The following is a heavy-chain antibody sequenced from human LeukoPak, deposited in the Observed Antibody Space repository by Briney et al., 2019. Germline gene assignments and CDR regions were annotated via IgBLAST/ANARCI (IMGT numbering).Heavy chain of an antibody. CDR1: GGSFSGYY. J-gene: IGHJ6*02. CDR3: ARRAGFLTGYYKGYYYYGMDV. CDR2: INHSGST. Sequence: SETLSLTCAVYGGSFSGYYWSWIRQPPGKGLEWIGEINHSGSTNYNPSLKSRVTISVDTSKNQFSLKLSSVTAADTAVYYCARRAGFLTGYYKGYYYYGMDVWGQGTTVTVSS. D-gene: IGHD3-9*01. V-gene: IGHV4-34*01.